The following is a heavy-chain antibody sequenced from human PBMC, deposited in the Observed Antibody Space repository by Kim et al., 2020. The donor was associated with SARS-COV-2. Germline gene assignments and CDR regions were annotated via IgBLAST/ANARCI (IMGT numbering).Heavy chain of an antibody. J-gene: IGHJ4*02. CDR3: ARAPPYYDILTGYFDY. D-gene: IGHD3-9*01. Sequence: KFQGRVTITADESTSTAYMELSSLRSEDTAVYYCARAPPYYDILTGYFDYWGQGTLVTVSS. V-gene: IGHV1-69*01.